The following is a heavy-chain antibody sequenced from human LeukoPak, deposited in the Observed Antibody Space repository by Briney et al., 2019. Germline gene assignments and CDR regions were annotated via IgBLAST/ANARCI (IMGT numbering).Heavy chain of an antibody. CDR3: ARVSGGDFWSGYRSDY. J-gene: IGHJ4*02. Sequence: ASVKVSCKVSGYTLTELSMHWVRQAPGKGLEWMGGFDPEDGETIYAQKFQGRVTMTEDTSTDTAYMELSSLRSEDTAVYYCARVSGGDFWSGYRSDYWGQGTLVTVSS. D-gene: IGHD3-3*01. CDR1: GYTLTELS. CDR2: FDPEDGET. V-gene: IGHV1-24*01.